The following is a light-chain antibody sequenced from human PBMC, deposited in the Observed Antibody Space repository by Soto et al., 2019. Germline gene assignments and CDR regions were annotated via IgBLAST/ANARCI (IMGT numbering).Light chain of an antibody. CDR3: VAWDDSLNGYVV. J-gene: IGLJ2*01. CDR1: SSNIGSNT. V-gene: IGLV1-44*01. Sequence: QSVLTQPPSASGTPGQRVTISCSGSSSNIGSNTVNWYQQLPGTAHKLGIYSNNQRPSGVPDRFSGSKSGTSASLAISGLQSEDEAEYYCVAWDDSLNGYVVFGEGTKLTVL. CDR2: SNN.